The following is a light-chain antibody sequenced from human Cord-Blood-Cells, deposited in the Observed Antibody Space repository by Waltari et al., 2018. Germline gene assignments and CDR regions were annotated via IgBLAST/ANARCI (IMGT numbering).Light chain of an antibody. Sequence: IVSTQSPGTLSLSPGERSTLPCRASQSVSSIYLAWYQQKPGQAPRLLIYGASSRATGIPDRFSGSGSGTDFTLTISRLEPEDFAVYYCQQYGSSPPITFGQGTRLEIK. V-gene: IGKV3-20*01. J-gene: IGKJ5*01. CDR1: QSVSSIY. CDR2: GAS. CDR3: QQYGSSPPIT.